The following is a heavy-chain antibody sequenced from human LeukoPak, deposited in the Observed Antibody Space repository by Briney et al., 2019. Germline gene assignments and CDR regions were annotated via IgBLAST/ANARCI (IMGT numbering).Heavy chain of an antibody. CDR3: ARAAFGRTTGTTFDY. Sequence: PSETLSLTCTVSGGSVSSDSYYWSWIRQPPGKGLEWIGYIYYSGSTNYNPSLKSRVTISVDTSKNQFSLKLSSVTAADTAVYYCARAAFGRTTGTTFDYWGQGTLVTVSS. D-gene: IGHD1-1*01. V-gene: IGHV4-61*01. CDR2: IYYSGST. CDR1: GGSVSSDSYY. J-gene: IGHJ4*02.